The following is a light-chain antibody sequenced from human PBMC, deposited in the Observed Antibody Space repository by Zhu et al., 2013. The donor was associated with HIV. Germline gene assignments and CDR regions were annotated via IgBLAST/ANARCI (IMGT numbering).Light chain of an antibody. CDR2: AAS. CDR1: QGISSY. CDR3: QQLHDYPRT. Sequence: DIQLTQSPSFLSASVGDRVTITCWASQGISSYLAWYQQKPGKAPNLLIYAASTLQSGVPSRFSGSGSGTEFTLTISNLQPEDFATYYCQQLHDYPRTFGQGTKVEIK. J-gene: IGKJ1*01. V-gene: IGKV1-9*01.